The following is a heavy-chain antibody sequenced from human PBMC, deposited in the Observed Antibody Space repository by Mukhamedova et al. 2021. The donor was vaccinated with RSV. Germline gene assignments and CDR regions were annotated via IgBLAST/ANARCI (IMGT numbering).Heavy chain of an antibody. Sequence: VRQAPGEGLELVSGISGSGGSTYYADSVKGRFTISRDNTKNTVYLQMDSLRAEDTALYYCAKDRYCTTTTCPVDYWGQGTLVTVS. J-gene: IGHJ4*02. CDR3: AKDRYCTTTTCPVDY. D-gene: IGHD2-8*01. V-gene: IGHV3-23*01. CDR2: ISGSGGST.